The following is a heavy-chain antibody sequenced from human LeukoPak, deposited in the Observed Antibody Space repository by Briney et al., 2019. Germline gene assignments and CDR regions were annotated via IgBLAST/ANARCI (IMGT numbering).Heavy chain of an antibody. V-gene: IGHV4-34*01. D-gene: IGHD6-19*01. Sequence: SETLSLTCVVYGESFSGYSWSWIRQPPGKGLEWIGEINQRRNTNYNPSLKSRVTISIDTSKNQFSLKLSSVTAADTAVYYCARHGWHAWYFDLWGRGTLVTVAS. CDR2: INQRRNT. CDR3: ARHGWHAWYFDL. CDR1: GESFSGYS. J-gene: IGHJ2*01.